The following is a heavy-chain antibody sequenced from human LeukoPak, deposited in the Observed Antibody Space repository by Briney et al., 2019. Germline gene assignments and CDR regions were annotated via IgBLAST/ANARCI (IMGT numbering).Heavy chain of an antibody. V-gene: IGHV3-30*03. D-gene: IGHD5-12*01. Sequence: GGSLRLSCAASGVTFSSYGMHWVRQAPGKGLEWVALISSDGNDKLYGDSVKGRSTISRDDSKSTLYLQMNSLRAEDTAVYYCTTKVIRGNSGDDYDDWGQGTLVNVSS. J-gene: IGHJ4*02. CDR2: ISSDGNDK. CDR3: TTKVIRGNSGDDYDD. CDR1: GVTFSSYG.